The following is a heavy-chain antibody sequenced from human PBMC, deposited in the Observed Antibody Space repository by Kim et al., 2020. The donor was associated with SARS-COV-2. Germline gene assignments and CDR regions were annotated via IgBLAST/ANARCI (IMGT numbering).Heavy chain of an antibody. CDR1: GGSFSGYY. V-gene: IGHV4-34*01. D-gene: IGHD6-13*01. Sequence: SETLSLTCAVYGGSFSGYYWSWIRQPPGKGLEWIGEINHSGSTNYNPSLKSRVTISVDTSKNQFSLKLSSVTAADTAVYYCARIAAAGKVYYYYYGMDVWGQGTTVTVSS. CDR2: INHSGST. CDR3: ARIAAAGKVYYYYYGMDV. J-gene: IGHJ6*02.